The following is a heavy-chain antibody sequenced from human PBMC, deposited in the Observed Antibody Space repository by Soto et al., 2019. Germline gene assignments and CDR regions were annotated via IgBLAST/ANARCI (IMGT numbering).Heavy chain of an antibody. CDR1: GGSISSSNW. V-gene: IGHV4-4*02. Sequence: ASGTLSLTCAVSGGSISSSNWWSWVRQPPGKGLEWIGEIYHSGSTNYNPSLKSRVTISVDKSKNQFSLKLSSVTAADTAVYYCARRRVRGPYYYYGMDVWGQGTTVTVSS. CDR2: IYHSGST. D-gene: IGHD3-10*01. J-gene: IGHJ6*02. CDR3: ARRRVRGPYYYYGMDV.